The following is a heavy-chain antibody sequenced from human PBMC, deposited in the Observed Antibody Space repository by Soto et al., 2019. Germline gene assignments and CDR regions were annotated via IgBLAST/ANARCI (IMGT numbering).Heavy chain of an antibody. D-gene: IGHD3-22*01. CDR2: IWYDGSNK. CDR3: ARDPAGDSSGYYFDY. J-gene: IGHJ4*02. Sequence: GGSLRLSCAASGFTFSSYGMHWVRQAPGKGLEWVAVIWYDGSNKYYADSVKGRFTISRDNSKNTLYLQMNSLRAEDTAVYYCARDPAGDSSGYYFDYWGQGTLVTVSS. CDR1: GFTFSSYG. V-gene: IGHV3-33*01.